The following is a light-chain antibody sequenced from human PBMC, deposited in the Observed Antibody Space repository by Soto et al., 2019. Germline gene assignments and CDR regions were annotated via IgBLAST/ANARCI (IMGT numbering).Light chain of an antibody. CDR2: LNSDGSH. V-gene: IGLV4-69*01. CDR1: SGHSSYA. Sequence: QLVLTQSPSASASLGASVKLTCTLSSGHSSYAIAWHQQQPEKGPRYLMKLNSDGSHSKGDGIPDRFSGSSSGAERYLTISSLPSEDEADDYCQTWCTGIHGVFGGGTKLTVL. CDR3: QTWCTGIHGV. J-gene: IGLJ2*01.